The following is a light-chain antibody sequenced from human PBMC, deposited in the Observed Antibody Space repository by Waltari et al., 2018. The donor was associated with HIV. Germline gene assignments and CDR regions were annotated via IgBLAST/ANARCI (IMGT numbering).Light chain of an antibody. V-gene: IGLV1-47*01. CDR3: AAWDDRLSGRV. Sequence: QSVLTQPPSASGTPGQRVTISCSGISSNIEFNYVYCYQQVPGTAPKPLIYKNDQWPSGVPDRFSASKSGTSASLVISGLRSEDEADYYCAAWDDRLSGRVFGTGTRVTVL. J-gene: IGLJ1*01. CDR1: SSNIEFNY. CDR2: KND.